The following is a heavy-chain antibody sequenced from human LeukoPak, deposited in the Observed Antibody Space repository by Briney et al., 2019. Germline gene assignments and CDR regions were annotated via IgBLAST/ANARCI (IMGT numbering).Heavy chain of an antibody. Sequence: GASVTVSCKASGYTFTGYYMHWVRQAPGQGLEWMGWINPNSGGTNYAQKFQGRVTMTRDTSISTAYMELSRLRSDDTAVYYCARDTYYDILTGVDYWGQGTLVTVSS. CDR1: GYTFTGYY. J-gene: IGHJ4*02. V-gene: IGHV1-2*02. D-gene: IGHD3-9*01. CDR3: ARDTYYDILTGVDY. CDR2: INPNSGGT.